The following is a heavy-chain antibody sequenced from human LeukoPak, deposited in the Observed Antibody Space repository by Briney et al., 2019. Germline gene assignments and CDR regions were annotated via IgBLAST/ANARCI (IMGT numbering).Heavy chain of an antibody. V-gene: IGHV4-30-4*08. Sequence: SQTLSLTCTVSGGSISSGDYYWSWIRQPPGKGLEWIGYIYYSGSTYYNPSLKSRVTISVDTSKNQFSLKLSSVTAADTAVYYCARDLGSPGAFDIWGQGTMVTVSS. D-gene: IGHD7-27*01. J-gene: IGHJ3*02. CDR1: GGSISSGDYY. CDR3: ARDLGSPGAFDI. CDR2: IYYSGST.